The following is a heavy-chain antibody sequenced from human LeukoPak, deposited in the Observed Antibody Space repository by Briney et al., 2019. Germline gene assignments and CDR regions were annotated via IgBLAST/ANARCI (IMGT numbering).Heavy chain of an antibody. CDR2: ISGAGGST. CDR3: AKGHDVLTGYYLDY. V-gene: IGHV3-23*01. CDR1: GFTFTDYA. J-gene: IGHJ4*02. Sequence: PGGSLRLSCAASGFTFTDYAMTWVRQAPGMGLEWVSAISGAGGSTYYADSVKGRFTISRDNSKNTLYLQMNSLRAEDTALYYCAKGHDVLTGYYLDYWGQGTLVTVSS. D-gene: IGHD3-9*01.